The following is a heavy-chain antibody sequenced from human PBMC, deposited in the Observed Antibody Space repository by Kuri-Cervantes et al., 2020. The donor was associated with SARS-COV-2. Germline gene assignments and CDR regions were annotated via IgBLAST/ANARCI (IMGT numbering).Heavy chain of an antibody. Sequence: SETLSLTCTVSGGSISSYYWSWIRQPPGKGLEWIGYIYYSGSTNYNPSLKSRVTISVDTSKNQFSLKLSSVTAADTAVYYCARPYYYGSGSYRHFDYWGQGTLVTVSS. CDR2: IYYSGST. D-gene: IGHD3-10*01. V-gene: IGHV4-59*08. J-gene: IGHJ4*02. CDR3: ARPYYYGSGSYRHFDY. CDR1: GGSISSYY.